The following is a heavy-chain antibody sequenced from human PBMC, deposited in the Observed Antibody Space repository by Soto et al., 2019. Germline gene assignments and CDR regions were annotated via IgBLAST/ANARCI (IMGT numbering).Heavy chain of an antibody. CDR3: ARDDYDSP. J-gene: IGHJ5*02. CDR1: GYTFTSYK. CDR2: INPSGGST. Sequence: ASVKVSCKTSGYTFTSYKIYWVRQASGQGLEWMGIINPSGGSTSYAQKFQGRVTMTRDRSTNTVYMELSGLRYDDTAVYYCARDDYDSPWGLGTLVTVSS. V-gene: IGHV1-46*01. D-gene: IGHD3-10*01.